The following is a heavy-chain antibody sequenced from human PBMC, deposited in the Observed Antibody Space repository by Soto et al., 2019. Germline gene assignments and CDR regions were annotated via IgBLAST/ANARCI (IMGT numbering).Heavy chain of an antibody. D-gene: IGHD2-15*01. CDR2: IYYSGST. V-gene: IGHV4-39*01. J-gene: IGHJ3*02. CDR1: GGSISSSSYY. Sequence: SETLSLTCTVSGGSISSSSYYWGWIRQPPGKGLEWIGSIYYSGSTYYNPSLKSRVTISVDTSKNQFSLKLSSVTAADTAVYYCARHGAHCSGGSCYSEFAHGAFEIWGQGTMVTVSS. CDR3: ARHGAHCSGGSCYSEFAHGAFEI.